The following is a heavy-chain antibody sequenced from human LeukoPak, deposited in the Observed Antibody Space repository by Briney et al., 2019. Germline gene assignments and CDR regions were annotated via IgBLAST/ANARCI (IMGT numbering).Heavy chain of an antibody. D-gene: IGHD7-27*01. CDR3: ATGDGY. V-gene: IGHV3-21*01. CDR1: GFTFSNAW. CDR2: IGSDSTYI. J-gene: IGHJ4*02. Sequence: GGSLRLSCAASGFTFSNAWMSWVRQAPGKGLEWVSSIGSDSTYIYYTDSVKGRFTISRDNAKNSLYLQVNSLRAEDTAVYYCATGDGYWGQGTLVTVSS.